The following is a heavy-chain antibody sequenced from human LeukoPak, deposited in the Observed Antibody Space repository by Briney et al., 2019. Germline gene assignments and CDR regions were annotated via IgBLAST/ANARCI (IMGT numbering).Heavy chain of an antibody. CDR2: IIPMFGAA. V-gene: IGHV1-69*01. J-gene: IGHJ6*03. D-gene: IGHD6-19*01. Sequence: GSSVKVSCKASGGTFSSYAINWVRQAPGHGLEWMGGIIPMFGAANYAQKFQGRVAITADESTSTAYMELSSLRSEDTAVYYCARAPYSSGGSTNYYYYYYMDVWGKGTTVTVSS. CDR1: GGTFSSYA. CDR3: ARAPYSSGGSTNYYYYYYMDV.